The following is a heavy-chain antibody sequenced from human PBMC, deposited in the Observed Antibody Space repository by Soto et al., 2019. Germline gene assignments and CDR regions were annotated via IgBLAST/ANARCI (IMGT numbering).Heavy chain of an antibody. D-gene: IGHD2-2*01. V-gene: IGHV3-74*01. CDR3: VKVLARGVGVPRFYFDS. Sequence: GESLKISCAASGFTFSNSWMHWVRQVSGKGLEWVSRINADGTSTSYADSVEGRFTISRDNAKNTLYLHVNSLRAEDTAVYYCVKVLARGVGVPRFYFDSWGQGALVTVSS. J-gene: IGHJ4*02. CDR2: INADGTST. CDR1: GFTFSNSW.